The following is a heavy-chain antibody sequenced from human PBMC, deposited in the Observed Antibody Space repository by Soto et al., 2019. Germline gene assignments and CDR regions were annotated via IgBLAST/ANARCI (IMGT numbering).Heavy chain of an antibody. Sequence: LGESLKISCKGSGYSFTSYWIGWVRQMPGKGLEWMGIIYPGDSDTRYSPSFQGQVTISADKSISTAYLQWSSLKASDTAMYYCARDFWSGYRYYGMDVWGQGTTVTVSS. CDR3: ARDFWSGYRYYGMDV. CDR1: GYSFTSYW. J-gene: IGHJ6*02. D-gene: IGHD3-3*01. V-gene: IGHV5-51*01. CDR2: IYPGDSDT.